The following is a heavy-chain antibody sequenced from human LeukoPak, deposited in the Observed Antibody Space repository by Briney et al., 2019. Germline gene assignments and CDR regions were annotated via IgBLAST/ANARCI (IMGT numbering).Heavy chain of an antibody. D-gene: IGHD5-18*01. CDR1: GFTFGSYS. J-gene: IGHJ3*02. CDR3: ARQPVDTATDAFDI. V-gene: IGHV3-48*04. CDR2: ISSSSSTI. Sequence: GGSLRLSCAASGFTFGSYSMNWVRQAPGKGLEWVSYISSSSSTIYYADSVKGRFTISRDNAKNSLYLQMNSLRAEDTAVYYCARQPVDTATDAFDIWGQGTMVTVSS.